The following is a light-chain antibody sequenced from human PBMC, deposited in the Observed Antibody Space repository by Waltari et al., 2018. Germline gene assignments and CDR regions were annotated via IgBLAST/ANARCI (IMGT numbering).Light chain of an antibody. CDR1: QDIKTL. CDR3: QQANSFPYT. V-gene: IGKV1-12*01. CDR2: GAS. J-gene: IGKJ2*01. Sequence: DIQMTQSPSSVSASVGDRVTITCRASQDIKTLLAWYQQKPGTAPKLLIYGASTLQTGVPSRFSGSGSGSYFTLTISSLQPEDFAAYYCQQANSFPYTFGQGTKLEI.